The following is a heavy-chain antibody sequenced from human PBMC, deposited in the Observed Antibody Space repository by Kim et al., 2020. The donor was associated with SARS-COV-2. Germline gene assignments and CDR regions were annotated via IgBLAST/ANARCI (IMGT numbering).Heavy chain of an antibody. Sequence: AKYADSVKGRFPISRDNAKNTLYLQMNNLRPEDAAVYYCARYSGSAFDIWGQGTMVSVSS. V-gene: IGHV3-74*01. J-gene: IGHJ3*02. CDR2: A. D-gene: IGHD1-26*01. CDR3: ARYSGSAFDI.